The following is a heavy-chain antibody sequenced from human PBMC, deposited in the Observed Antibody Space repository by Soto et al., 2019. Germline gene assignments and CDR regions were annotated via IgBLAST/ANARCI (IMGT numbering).Heavy chain of an antibody. CDR3: VRRHVSATGIDWFDP. CDR2: INAANGDT. D-gene: IGHD6-13*01. Sequence: ASVKVSCKASGYTFTSYGIHWVRQAPGQRLEWMGWINAANGDTKYSPKFQGRVTVTRDTSASTAYMELSGLRSEDTAVYYCVRRHVSATGIDWFDPWGQGTLVTVSS. CDR1: GYTFTSYG. J-gene: IGHJ5*02. V-gene: IGHV1-3*01.